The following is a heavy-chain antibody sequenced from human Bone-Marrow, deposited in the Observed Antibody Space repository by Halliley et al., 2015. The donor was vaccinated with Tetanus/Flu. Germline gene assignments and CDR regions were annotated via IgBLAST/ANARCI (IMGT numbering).Heavy chain of an antibody. CDR1: GFTFTNYW. D-gene: IGHD1-1*01. Sequence: SLRLSCAASGFTFTNYWMHWVRQAPGKGLVWVSHINPDGINTNYADSVKGRFTISRDNAKNTLFLQMSSLTAEDTAVYYCTRPSLDRSPRSRFDPWGQGTLVTVSS. J-gene: IGHJ5*02. V-gene: IGHV3-74*01. CDR3: TRPSLDRSPRSRFDP. CDR2: INPDGINT.